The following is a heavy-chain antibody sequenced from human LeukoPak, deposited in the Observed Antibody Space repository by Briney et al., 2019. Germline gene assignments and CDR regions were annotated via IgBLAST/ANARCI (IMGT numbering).Heavy chain of an antibody. V-gene: IGHV4-59*01. D-gene: IGHD2-15*01. CDR2: IYYSGST. CDR3: ARVGYCSGGGCYGLDY. J-gene: IGHJ4*02. Sequence: SETLSLTCTVSGGSISNYFWSWIRQPPGKGLEWIGYIYYSGSTNYNPSLKSRVTISVDTSKNQFSLKLRSVTAADTVVYYCARVGYCSGGGCYGLDYWGQGTLVTVSS. CDR1: GGSISNYF.